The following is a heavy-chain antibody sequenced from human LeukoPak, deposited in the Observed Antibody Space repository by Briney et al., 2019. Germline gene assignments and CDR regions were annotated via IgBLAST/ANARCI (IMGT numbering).Heavy chain of an antibody. CDR1: GFTFSSYE. D-gene: IGHD6-19*01. CDR3: VNQISGWVY. Sequence: GGSLRLSCAASGFTFSSYEMNWVRQAPGKGLEYVSAISNNGGSTFYADSVKGRFTISRDNSKNTLYLQMSSLRAEDTAVYYCVNQISGWVYWGQGTLVTVSS. CDR2: ISNNGGST. J-gene: IGHJ4*02. V-gene: IGHV3-64D*06.